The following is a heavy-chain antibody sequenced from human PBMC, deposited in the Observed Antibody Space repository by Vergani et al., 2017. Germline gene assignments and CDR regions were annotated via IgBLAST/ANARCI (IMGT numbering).Heavy chain of an antibody. D-gene: IGHD2-15*01. V-gene: IGHV4-34*01. CDR2: INHSGST. J-gene: IGHJ2*01. Sequence: QVQLQQWGAGLLKPSETLSLTCAVYGGSFSGYYWRWIRQPPGKGLEWIGEINHSGSTNYNPSLKSRVTISVDTSKNQFSLKLSSVTAADTAVYYCARKKRPYCSGGSCYGSYWYFDLWGRGTLVTVSS. CDR3: ARKKRPYCSGGSCYGSYWYFDL. CDR1: GGSFSGYY.